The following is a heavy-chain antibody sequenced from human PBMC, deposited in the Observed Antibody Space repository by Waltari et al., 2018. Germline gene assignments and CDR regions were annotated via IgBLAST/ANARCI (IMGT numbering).Heavy chain of an antibody. CDR2: SYYSGST. D-gene: IGHD4-17*01. J-gene: IGHJ6*02. Sequence: QVQLQESGPGLVKPSENLSLTCTVSGGSISSHYWSWIRQPPGKGLWLIWYSYYSGSTNYNPSLNSRVTISVDTSKNQFSLKLSSVTAADKAVYYCARLYGDFYYYGMDVWGQGTTVTVSS. V-gene: IGHV4-59*11. CDR1: GGSISSHY. CDR3: ARLYGDFYYYGMDV.